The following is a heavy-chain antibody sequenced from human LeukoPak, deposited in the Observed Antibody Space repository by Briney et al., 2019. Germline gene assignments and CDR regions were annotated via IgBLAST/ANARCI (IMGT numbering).Heavy chain of an antibody. J-gene: IGHJ4*02. V-gene: IGHV4-34*01. CDR1: GGSFSGYY. Sequence: SETLSLTCAVYGGSFSGYYWSWIRQPPGKGLEWIGEINHSGSTNYNPSLKSRVTISVDTSKNQFSLKLSSVTAADTAVYYCARGNPSEDYWGQGTLVTVSS. D-gene: IGHD1-14*01. CDR3: ARGNPSEDY. CDR2: INHSGST.